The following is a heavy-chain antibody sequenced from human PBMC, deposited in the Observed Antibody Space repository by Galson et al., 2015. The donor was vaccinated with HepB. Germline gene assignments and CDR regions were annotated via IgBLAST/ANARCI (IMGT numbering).Heavy chain of an antibody. CDR1: GYTLTELS. D-gene: IGHD1-1*01. J-gene: IGHJ5*02. CDR2: FDPEDGET. Sequence: SVKVSCKVSGYTLTELSMHWVRQAPGKGLEWMGGFDPEDGETIYAQKFQGRVTMTEDTSTDTAYMELSSLRSEDTAVYYCETLGLERRNGWFDPWGQGTLVTVSS. CDR3: ETLGLERRNGWFDP. V-gene: IGHV1-24*01.